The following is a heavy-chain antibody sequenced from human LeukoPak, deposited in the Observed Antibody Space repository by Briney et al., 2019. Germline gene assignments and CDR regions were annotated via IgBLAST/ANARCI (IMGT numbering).Heavy chain of an antibody. V-gene: IGHV4-59*01. CDR2: IYYSGNT. D-gene: IGHD6-19*01. CDR1: GFIFSSYA. J-gene: IGHJ4*02. Sequence: GSLRLSCAASGFIFSSYAMSWVRQPPGKGLEWIGYIYYSGNTNYNPSLTSRVTISIDTSKHQFSLNLRSVTAADTAVYYCASSSSGWLDYWGQGTLVTVSS. CDR3: ASSSSGWLDY.